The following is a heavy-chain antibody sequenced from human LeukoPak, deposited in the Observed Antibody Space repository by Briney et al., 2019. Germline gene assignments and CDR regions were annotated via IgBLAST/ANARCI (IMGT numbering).Heavy chain of an antibody. Sequence: SETLSLTCAVYGGSFSGYYWSWIRQPPGKGLEWIGEINHSGSTNYNPSLKSRVTISVDTSKNQFSLKLSSVTAADTAVYYCARGGYYYDSSGLGYWGQGTQVTVSS. J-gene: IGHJ4*02. CDR1: GGSFSGYY. CDR3: ARGGYYYDSSGLGY. CDR2: INHSGST. V-gene: IGHV4-34*01. D-gene: IGHD3-22*01.